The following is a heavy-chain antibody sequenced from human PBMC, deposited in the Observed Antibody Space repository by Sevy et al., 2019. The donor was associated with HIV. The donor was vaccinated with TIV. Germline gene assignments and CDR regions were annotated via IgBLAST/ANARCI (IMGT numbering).Heavy chain of an antibody. V-gene: IGHV1-69*13. D-gene: IGHD1-26*01. CDR3: ASGRGWELRNWFDP. CDR2: IIPIFGTA. Sequence: ASVKVSCKASGGTFSSYAISWVRQAPGQGLEWMGGIIPIFGTANYPQKFQGRVTITADESTSTAYMELRSLRSEDTAVYYCASGRGWELRNWFDPWGRGTLVTVSS. J-gene: IGHJ5*02. CDR1: GGTFSSYA.